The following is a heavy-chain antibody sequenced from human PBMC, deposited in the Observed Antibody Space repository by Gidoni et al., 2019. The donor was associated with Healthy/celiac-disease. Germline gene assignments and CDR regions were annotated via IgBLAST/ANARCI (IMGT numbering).Heavy chain of an antibody. Sequence: QVQLVESGGGVVQPGRSLRLSCAASGFTFSSSGMHWVRQAPAKGLEWVAVISHVGSNKSYSDSVKGRFTISRDNSKNTLYLQMNSLRAEDTAVYYCAKDLFRIAVAGTTGAFDIWGQGTMVTVSS. CDR1: GFTFSSSG. D-gene: IGHD6-19*01. J-gene: IGHJ3*02. V-gene: IGHV3-30*18. CDR3: AKDLFRIAVAGTTGAFDI. CDR2: ISHVGSNK.